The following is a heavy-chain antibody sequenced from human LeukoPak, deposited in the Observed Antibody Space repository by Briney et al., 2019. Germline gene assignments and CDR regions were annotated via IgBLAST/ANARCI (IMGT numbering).Heavy chain of an antibody. CDR1: GFTFSNYE. CDR2: ISGVGIST. V-gene: IGHV3-23*01. Sequence: GGSLRLSCAASGFTFSNYEMTWVRQAPGKGLEWVSVISGVGISTFYADSVKGRFTISRDNSKNTLYLQMNSLRADDTAVYYCAKGFSSGYYSFDSWGQGTLVTVSS. J-gene: IGHJ4*02. CDR3: AKGFSSGYYSFDS. D-gene: IGHD3-3*01.